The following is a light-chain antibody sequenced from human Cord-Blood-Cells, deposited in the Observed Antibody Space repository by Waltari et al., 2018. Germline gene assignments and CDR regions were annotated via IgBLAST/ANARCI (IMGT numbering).Light chain of an antibody. Sequence: QSVLTQPPSASGTPGQRVIISCSGSRSNIGSNYVYWYQQLPGTAPKLLIYRNNQRPSGVPDRFSGSKSGTSASLAISGLRSEDEADYYCAAWDDSLSGYVFGTGTKVTVL. CDR3: AAWDDSLSGYV. CDR1: RSNIGSNY. J-gene: IGLJ1*01. V-gene: IGLV1-47*01. CDR2: RNN.